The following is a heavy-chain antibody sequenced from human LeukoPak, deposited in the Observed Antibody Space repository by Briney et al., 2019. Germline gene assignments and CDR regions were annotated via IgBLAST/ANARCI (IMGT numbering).Heavy chain of an antibody. Sequence: SETLSLTCTVSGDSITSIRSYYWSWIRQPPGKGLEWIGYIYYSGSTNYNPSLKSRVTISVDTSKNQFSLKLSSVTAADTAVYYCASSLYYYDSSGFLPYFDYWGQGTLVTVSS. CDR2: IYYSGST. J-gene: IGHJ4*02. CDR1: GDSITSIRSYY. D-gene: IGHD3-22*01. CDR3: ASSLYYYDSSGFLPYFDY. V-gene: IGHV4-61*01.